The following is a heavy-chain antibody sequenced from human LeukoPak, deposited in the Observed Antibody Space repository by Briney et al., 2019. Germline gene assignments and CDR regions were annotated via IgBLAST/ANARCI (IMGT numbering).Heavy chain of an antibody. D-gene: IGHD3-3*01. J-gene: IGHJ4*02. CDR1: GFTFSSYE. CDR3: AKTGLFGVVTLSAWTFDY. V-gene: IGHV3-48*03. Sequence: GGSLRLSCAASGFTFSSYEMNWVRQAPGKGLEWVSYISSSGSTIYYADSVKGRFTISRDNSKNTLYLQMNSLRAEDTAVYYCAKTGLFGVVTLSAWTFDYWGQGTLVTVSS. CDR2: ISSSGSTI.